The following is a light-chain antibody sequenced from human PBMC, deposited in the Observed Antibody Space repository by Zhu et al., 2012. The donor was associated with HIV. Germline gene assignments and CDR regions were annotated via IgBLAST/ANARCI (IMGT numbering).Light chain of an antibody. Sequence: EIVMTQSPATLSVSPGERATLSCRASQSVSSNLAWYQQHPGQAPRLLIYDASKRAAGTPPRFSGSGSGTDFTLTISSLEPEDFAVYYCQQRVNWPLTFGGGTKVEIK. J-gene: IGKJ4*01. CDR2: DAS. V-gene: IGKV3-11*01. CDR3: QQRVNWPLT. CDR1: QSVSSN.